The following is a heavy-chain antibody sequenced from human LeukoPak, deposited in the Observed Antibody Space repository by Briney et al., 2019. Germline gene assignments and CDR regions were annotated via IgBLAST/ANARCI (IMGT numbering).Heavy chain of an antibody. V-gene: IGHV3-23*01. CDR2: ISGSGGST. D-gene: IGHD2-2*01. CDR1: GFTFSSYS. J-gene: IGHJ6*03. CDR3: AREAGSYLYCSSTSCYYYYYYYMDV. Sequence: GGSLRLSCAASGFTFSSYSMNWLRQAPGKGLEWVSAISGSGGSTYYADSVKGRFTISRDNSKNTLYLQMNSLRAEDTAVYYCAREAGSYLYCSSTSCYYYYYYYMDVWGKGTTVTVSS.